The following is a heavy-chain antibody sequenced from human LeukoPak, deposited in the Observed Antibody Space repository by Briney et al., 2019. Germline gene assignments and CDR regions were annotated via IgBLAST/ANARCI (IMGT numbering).Heavy chain of an antibody. CDR1: GGSISSSRHY. CDR3: VRRVAGSSYRDY. V-gene: IGHV4-39*01. J-gene: IGHJ4*02. CDR2: ILYSGST. Sequence: SETLSLTCTVSGGSISSSRHYWGWIRQPPGKGLEWIGNILYSGSTNYNPSLKSRVTISVDTSKNQFSLKLSSVTAADTADYYCVRRVAGSSYRDYWGQGTLVTVSS. D-gene: IGHD3-22*01.